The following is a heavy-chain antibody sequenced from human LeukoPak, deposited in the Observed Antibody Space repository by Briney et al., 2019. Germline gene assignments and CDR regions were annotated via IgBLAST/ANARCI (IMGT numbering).Heavy chain of an antibody. CDR1: GGTFSSYA. CDR3: ARDHSSGWSDPVFDL. CDR2: IIPIFGTA. Sequence: ASVKVSCKASGGTFSSYAISWVRQAPGQGLEWMGGIIPIFGTANYAQKFQGRVTITADESTSTAYMELSSLRSEDTAVYYCARDHSSGWSDPVFDLWGRGTLVTVSS. V-gene: IGHV1-69*01. J-gene: IGHJ2*01. D-gene: IGHD6-19*01.